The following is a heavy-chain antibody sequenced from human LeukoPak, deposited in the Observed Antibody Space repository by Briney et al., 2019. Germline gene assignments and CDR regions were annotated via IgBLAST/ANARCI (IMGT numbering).Heavy chain of an antibody. CDR3: ARNRDGYNYY. CDR1: GGSISSYY. CDR2: IYYSGSS. D-gene: IGHD5-24*01. Sequence: SETLSLTCTVSGGSISSYYWSWIRQPPGKGLEWIGYIYYSGSSYYNPSLRSRVTISVDTSKNHFSLKLSSVTAADTAVYYCARNRDGYNYYWGQGTLVTVSS. V-gene: IGHV4-59*12. J-gene: IGHJ4*02.